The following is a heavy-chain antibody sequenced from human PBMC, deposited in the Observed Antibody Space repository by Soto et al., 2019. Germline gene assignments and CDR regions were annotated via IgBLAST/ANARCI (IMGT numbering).Heavy chain of an antibody. V-gene: IGHV5-51*01. J-gene: IGHJ4*02. D-gene: IGHD3-22*01. CDR2: IYPGDSDT. Sequence: ASVKVSCKGSGYSFTSYWIGWVRQMPGKGLEWMGIIYPGDSDTRYSPSFQGQVTISADKSISTAYLQWSSLKASDTAMYYCARMITRDYFDYWGQGTLVTVSS. CDR3: ARMITRDYFDY. CDR1: GYSFTSYW.